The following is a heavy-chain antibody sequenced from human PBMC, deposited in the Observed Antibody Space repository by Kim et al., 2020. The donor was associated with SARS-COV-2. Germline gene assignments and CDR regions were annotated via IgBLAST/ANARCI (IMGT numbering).Heavy chain of an antibody. V-gene: IGHV3-7*01. CDR2: INQDARNT. CDR3: ARDVQEHYDY. D-gene: IGHD3-10*01. CDR1: GFSFRSYW. J-gene: IGHJ4*02. Sequence: GGSLRLSCEVSGFSFRSYWLSWVRQPPGKGLEWVANINQDARNTNYIDSVKGRFTISRDNAKSSLYLQMNSLRAEDTAVYYCARDVQEHYDYWGQGTLVTV.